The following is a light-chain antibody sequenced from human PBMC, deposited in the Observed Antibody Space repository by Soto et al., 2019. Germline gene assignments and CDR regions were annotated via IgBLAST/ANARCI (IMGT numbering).Light chain of an antibody. J-gene: IGKJ1*01. CDR2: YVS. V-gene: IGKV2-30*01. Sequence: DVVVTQSPLSLSVTLGQPASISCRSTQSLVYSDGNTYLNWFHQRPGQSPRRLIYYVSKRDSGVPDRLRGSGSGTDFTLMISRVEAEDVGVYYCRQSIQWPWTFGQGTTVESK. CDR3: RQSIQWPWT. CDR1: QSLVYSDGNTY.